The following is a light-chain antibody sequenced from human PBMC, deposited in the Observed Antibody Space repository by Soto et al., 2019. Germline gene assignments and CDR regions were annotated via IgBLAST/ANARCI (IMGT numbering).Light chain of an antibody. CDR2: YDS. CDR1: NIESKS. Sequence: SYELTQPPSVSVAPGKTARITCGGINIESKSVHWYQQKPGQAPVLVIYYDSDRPSGIPERFSGSNSGNTATLTIRSVEAGDEADYYCQVWDSSSDLVVFGGGTKLTVL. J-gene: IGLJ2*01. V-gene: IGLV3-21*04. CDR3: QVWDSSSDLVV.